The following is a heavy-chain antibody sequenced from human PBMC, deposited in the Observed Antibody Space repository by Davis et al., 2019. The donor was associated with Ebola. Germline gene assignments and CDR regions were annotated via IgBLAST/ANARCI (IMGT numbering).Heavy chain of an antibody. D-gene: IGHD3-10*01. CDR1: GFTFSYYS. J-gene: IGHJ4*02. CDR2: IGSSSYT. Sequence: GGSLRLSCAASGFTFSYYSMNWVRQAPGKGLEWVSSIGSSSYTSYADSVKGRFTISRDNSKNTLYLQMNSLRAEDTAVYYCARDNYYYGSGNYYTNYFDYWGQGTLVTVSS. CDR3: ARDNYYYGSGNYYTNYFDY. V-gene: IGHV3-21*01.